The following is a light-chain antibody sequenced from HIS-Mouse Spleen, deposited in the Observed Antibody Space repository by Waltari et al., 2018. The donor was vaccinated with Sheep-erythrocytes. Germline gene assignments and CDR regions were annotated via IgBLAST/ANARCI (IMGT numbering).Light chain of an antibody. Sequence: QSALTQPASVSGSPGQSITISCTGTSSDVGSYNLVSWYQQHPGTAPKLTIYEGSKRPSGVFNRFSGSKSGNTASLTISGLQAEDEADYYCCSYAGSSTPWVFGGGTKLTVL. CDR1: SSDVGSYNL. V-gene: IGLV2-23*01. CDR3: CSYAGSSTPWV. CDR2: EGS. J-gene: IGLJ3*02.